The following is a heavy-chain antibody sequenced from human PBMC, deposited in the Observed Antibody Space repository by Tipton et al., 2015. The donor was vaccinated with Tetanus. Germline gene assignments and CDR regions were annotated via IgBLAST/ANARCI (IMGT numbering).Heavy chain of an antibody. Sequence: QLVQSGPEVKKPGESLQISCKGSGYNFTVYYIGWVRQMPGKGLAWMGIVFPGDSDTRYSPSLQGQVTISAGKFVTTAYLQLSGLRASDTAMYYCARISGGRVWYFDLWGRGTLVTVSS. V-gene: IGHV5-51*01. CDR1: GYNFTVYY. CDR2: VFPGDSDT. CDR3: ARISGGRVWYFDL. J-gene: IGHJ2*01. D-gene: IGHD2-15*01.